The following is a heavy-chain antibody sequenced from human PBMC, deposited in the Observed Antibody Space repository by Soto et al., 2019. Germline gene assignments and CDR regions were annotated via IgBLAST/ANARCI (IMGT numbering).Heavy chain of an antibody. V-gene: IGHV3-33*01. CDR1: GFTFSSYG. D-gene: IGHD2-15*01. CDR3: ARGTRIHWSFDL. CDR2: IWYDGSNK. Sequence: QVQLVESGGGVVQPGRSLRLSCAASGFTFSSYGMHWVRQAPGKGLEWVAVIWYDGSNKYYADSVKGRFTISRDNSKNTLYLQMNSLRAEDTAVYYCARGTRIHWSFDLWGRGTLVTVSS. J-gene: IGHJ2*01.